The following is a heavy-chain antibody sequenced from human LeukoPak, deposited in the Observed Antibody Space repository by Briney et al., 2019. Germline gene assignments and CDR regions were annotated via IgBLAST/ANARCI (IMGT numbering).Heavy chain of an antibody. J-gene: IGHJ4*02. CDR3: ARLYREGYSYGFPHYFDY. CDR2: IYHSGST. V-gene: IGHV4-38-2*01. Sequence: SETLSLTCAVSGYSISSGYYWGWIRQPPGKELKWIGSIYHSGSTYYNPSLKSRVTISVDTSKNQFSLKLSSVTAADTAVYYCARLYREGYSYGFPHYFDYWGQGTLVTVSS. D-gene: IGHD5-18*01. CDR1: GYSISSGYY.